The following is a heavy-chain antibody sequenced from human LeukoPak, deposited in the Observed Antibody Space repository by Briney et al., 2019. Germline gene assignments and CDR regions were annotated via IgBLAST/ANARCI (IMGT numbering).Heavy chain of an antibody. CDR1: GFSFSTYD. CDR3: TRELRGIASHYHGMDV. D-gene: IGHD6-6*01. Sequence: LTGGSLRLSCVASGFSFSTYDMYWVRQAAGRGLEWVSALGTNGDSYYLGSVKGRFTTSRDDGKNSLYLQMNSLGVEDTAVYYCTRELRGIASHYHGMDVWGQGTTVTVSS. V-gene: IGHV3-13*01. CDR2: LGTNGDS. J-gene: IGHJ6*02.